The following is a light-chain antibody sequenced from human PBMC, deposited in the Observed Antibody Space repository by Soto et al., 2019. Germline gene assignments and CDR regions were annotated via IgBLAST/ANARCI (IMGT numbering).Light chain of an antibody. J-gene: IGKJ2*01. CDR3: QQYYGAPFT. V-gene: IGKV1-39*01. CDR2: GAS. CDR1: RTINTY. Sequence: DVRMTQSPSSLSASVGDTITITCRASRTINTYLNWFQQKPGEPPRLLIYGASTLHDGVPSRFSGSGSGADFTLTISGLQPEDAAVYFCQQYYGAPFTFGQGTKLEI.